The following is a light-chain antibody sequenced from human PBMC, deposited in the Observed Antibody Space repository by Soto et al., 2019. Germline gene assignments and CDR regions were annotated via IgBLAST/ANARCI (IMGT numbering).Light chain of an antibody. CDR3: AAWDDSLDGGV. V-gene: IGLV1-44*01. Sequence: QSVLTQPPSASGTPGQRVTISCSGSSSNIGSNSVNWYRQLPGRAPKLLIYRNNKRPSGVPDRFSGSKSCTSASLAISGLQSEDEADYYCAAWDDSLDGGVFGGGTKVTVL. CDR1: SSNIGSNS. J-gene: IGLJ3*02. CDR2: RNN.